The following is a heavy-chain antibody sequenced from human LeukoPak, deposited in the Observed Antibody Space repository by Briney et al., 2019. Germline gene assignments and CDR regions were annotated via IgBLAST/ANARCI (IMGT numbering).Heavy chain of an antibody. CDR2: ISSSSSTI. CDR1: GFTFSSYA. V-gene: IGHV3-48*02. J-gene: IGHJ4*02. D-gene: IGHD2-15*01. CDR3: ARVSWSSFDY. Sequence: GGSLRLSCAASGFTFSSYAMHWVRQAPGKGLEWVSYISSSSSTIYYADSVKGRFTISRDNAKNSLYLQMNSLRDEDTAVYYCARVSWSSFDYWGQGTLVTVSS.